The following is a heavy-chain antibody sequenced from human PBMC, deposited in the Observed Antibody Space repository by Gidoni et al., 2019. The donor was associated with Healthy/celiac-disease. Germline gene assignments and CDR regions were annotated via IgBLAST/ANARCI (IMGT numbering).Heavy chain of an antibody. CDR3: ARARVTTLDY. D-gene: IGHD4-17*01. CDR1: GFTFSSYS. J-gene: IGHJ4*02. CDR2: ISSSSSYI. V-gene: IGHV3-21*01. Sequence: EVQLVESGGGLVKPGGSMRLSCAASGFTFSSYSMNWVRQAPGKGLEWVSSISSSSSYIYYADSVKGRFTISRDNAKNSLYLQMNSLRAEDTAVYYCARARVTTLDYWGQGTLVTVSS.